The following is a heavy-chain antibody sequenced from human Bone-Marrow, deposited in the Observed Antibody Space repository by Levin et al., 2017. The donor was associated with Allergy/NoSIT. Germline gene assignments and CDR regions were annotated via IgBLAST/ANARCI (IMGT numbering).Heavy chain of an antibody. Sequence: AGGSLRLSCAASGFTFSNAWMSWVRQAPGKGLEWVGRIKSKTDGGTTDYVAPVKGRFTISRDDSKNTLFLQMDSLKTEDTAIYHCVYLWGGWGQGTPVTVSS. CDR2: IKSKTDGGTT. D-gene: IGHD2-21*01. CDR1: GFTFSNAW. J-gene: IGHJ4*02. CDR3: VYLWGG. V-gene: IGHV3-15*01.